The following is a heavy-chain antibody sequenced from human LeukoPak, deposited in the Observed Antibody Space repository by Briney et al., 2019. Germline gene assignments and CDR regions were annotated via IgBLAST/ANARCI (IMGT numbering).Heavy chain of an antibody. Sequence: SETLSLTCTVSGGSISSYYWSWIRQPPGKGLEWIGYIYYSGSTNYNPSLKSRVTISVDPSKNQFSLKLSSVTAADTAVYYCARVWFGEFTGWFDPWGQGTLVTVSS. D-gene: IGHD3-10*01. CDR1: GGSISSYY. V-gene: IGHV4-59*01. CDR3: ARVWFGEFTGWFDP. CDR2: IYYSGST. J-gene: IGHJ5*02.